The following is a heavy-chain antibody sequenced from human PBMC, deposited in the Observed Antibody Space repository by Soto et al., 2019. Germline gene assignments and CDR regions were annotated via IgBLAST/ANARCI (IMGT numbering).Heavy chain of an antibody. Sequence: EVQLVESGGGLVQPGGSLRLSCAASGFTFSSFSMNWVRQAPGKGLEWVSYISGSSSTIYYADSVKGRFTVSRDNAKNSLYLQMNSLRAEDTAVYYCARQGVAAEVDYWGQGTLVTVSS. CDR3: ARQGVAAEVDY. CDR2: ISGSSSTI. D-gene: IGHD2-15*01. J-gene: IGHJ4*02. CDR1: GFTFSSFS. V-gene: IGHV3-48*01.